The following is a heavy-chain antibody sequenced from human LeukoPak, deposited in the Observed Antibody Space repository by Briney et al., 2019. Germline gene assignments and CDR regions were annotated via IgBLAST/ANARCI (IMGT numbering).Heavy chain of an antibody. V-gene: IGHV4-39*07. D-gene: IGHD2-15*01. CDR1: GGSISSSSYY. CDR2: IHYSGST. J-gene: IGHJ6*03. Sequence: SETLSLTCTVSGGSISSSSYYWGWIRQPPGKGLEWIGSIHYSGSTNYNPSLKSRVTISVDTSKNQFSLKLSSVTAADTAVYYCARGYCSGGSCYSYYYYNYMDVWGKGTTVTVSS. CDR3: ARGYCSGGSCYSYYYYNYMDV.